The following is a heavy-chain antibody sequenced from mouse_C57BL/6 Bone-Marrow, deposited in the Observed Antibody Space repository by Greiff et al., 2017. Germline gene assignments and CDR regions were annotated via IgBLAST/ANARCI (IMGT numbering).Heavy chain of an antibody. CDR1: GFTFSDYG. V-gene: IGHV5-15*01. CDR2: ISNLAYSI. D-gene: IGHD1-1*01. CDR3: ARSPFYYGSSPRGYCDV. J-gene: IGHJ1*03. Sequence: DVMLVESEGGLVQPGGSLKLSCAASGFTFSDYGMAWVRQAPRKGPEWVAFISNLAYSIYYADTVTGRFTISRENAKKTLYLEMSSLRSEDTAMYYCARSPFYYGSSPRGYCDVWGTGTTVTVSS.